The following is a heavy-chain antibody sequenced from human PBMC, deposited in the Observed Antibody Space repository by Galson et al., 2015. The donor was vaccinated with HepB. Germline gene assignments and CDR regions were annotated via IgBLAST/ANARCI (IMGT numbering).Heavy chain of an antibody. Sequence: CAISGDSVSSNSAAWNWIRQSPSRGLEWLGGTYYRSKWYNDYAVSVKSRITINPDTSKNQFSLQLNSVTPEDTAVYYCARDHAERALAAAEFDPWGQGTLVTVSS. D-gene: IGHD6-13*01. CDR3: ARDHAERALAAAEFDP. CDR2: TYYRSKWYN. V-gene: IGHV6-1*01. CDR1: GDSVSSNSAA. J-gene: IGHJ5*02.